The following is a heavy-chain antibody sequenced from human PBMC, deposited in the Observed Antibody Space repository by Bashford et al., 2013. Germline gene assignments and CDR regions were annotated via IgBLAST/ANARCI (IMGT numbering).Heavy chain of an antibody. Sequence: VASVKVSCKASGYTFTGYYMHWVRQAPGQGLEWMGWINPNSGGTNYAQKFQGWVTMTRDTSISTAYMELSSLRSEDTAVYYCARGLSYYYDSSGYLEGHANFDYWGQGTLVTVSS. CDR1: GYTFTGYY. CDR3: ARGLSYYYDSSGYLEGHANFDY. J-gene: IGHJ4*02. V-gene: IGHV1-2*04. CDR2: INPNSGGT. D-gene: IGHD3-22*01.